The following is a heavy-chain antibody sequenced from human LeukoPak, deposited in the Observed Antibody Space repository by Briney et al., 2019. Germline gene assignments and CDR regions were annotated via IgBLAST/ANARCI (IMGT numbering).Heavy chain of an antibody. V-gene: IGHV4-59*01. Sequence: SETLSLTCTVSGGSISSYYWSWIRQPPGKGLEWIGYIYYSGSTNYNPSLKSRVTISVDTSKNQFSLKLSSVTAADTAVYYCARGLRPYQLLARGNWFDPWGQGTLVTVSS. D-gene: IGHD2-2*01. CDR3: ARGLRPYQLLARGNWFDP. CDR2: IYYSGST. J-gene: IGHJ5*02. CDR1: GGSISSYY.